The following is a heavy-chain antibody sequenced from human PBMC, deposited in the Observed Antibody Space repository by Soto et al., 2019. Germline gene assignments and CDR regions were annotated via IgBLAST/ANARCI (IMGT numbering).Heavy chain of an antibody. CDR2: INHSGST. D-gene: IGHD1-1*01. V-gene: IGHV4-34*01. Sequence: SETLSLTCAVYGGSFSGYYWSWVRQPPGKGLEWIGEINHSGSTNYNPSLKSRVTISVDTSKNQFSLKLSSVTAADTAVYYCARRSKLEPPGYWGQGXLVTVSS. CDR3: ARRSKLEPPGY. CDR1: GGSFSGYY. J-gene: IGHJ4*02.